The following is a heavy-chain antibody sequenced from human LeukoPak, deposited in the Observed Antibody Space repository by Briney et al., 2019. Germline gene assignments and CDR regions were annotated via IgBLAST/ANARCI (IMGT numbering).Heavy chain of an antibody. CDR1: GFTFGSYG. CDR3: AKAQGYSSGNYFDY. D-gene: IGHD6-19*01. CDR2: ISGSGGST. V-gene: IGHV3-23*01. J-gene: IGHJ4*02. Sequence: GGTLRLSCAASGFTFGSYGMSWVRQAPGKGLEWVSAISGSGGSTYYADSVKGRFTISRDNSKNTLYLQMNSLRAEDTAVYYCAKAQGYSSGNYFDYWGQGTLVTVSS.